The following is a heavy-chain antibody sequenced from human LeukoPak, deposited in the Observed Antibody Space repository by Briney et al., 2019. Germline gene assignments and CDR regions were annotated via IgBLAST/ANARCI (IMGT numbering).Heavy chain of an antibody. V-gene: IGHV3-30*02. CDR2: IRNDASNQ. Sequence: GGSLRPSCAASGFSFSNFGMHWVRQAPGKGLDWVAYIRNDASNQYYADSVKGRFSISRDNSKNTLYLQMNSLRDEDTAVYYCAKRAGSAWSAGTWGQGTLVTVSS. D-gene: IGHD3-10*01. J-gene: IGHJ5*02. CDR3: AKRAGSAWSAGT. CDR1: GFSFSNFG.